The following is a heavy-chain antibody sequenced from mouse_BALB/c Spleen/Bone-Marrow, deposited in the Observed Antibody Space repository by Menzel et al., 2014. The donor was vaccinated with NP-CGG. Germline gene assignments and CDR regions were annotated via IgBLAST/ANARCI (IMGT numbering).Heavy chain of an antibody. CDR1: GFNIKDTY. Sequence: EVQLQESGAELVKPGASVMLSCTASGFNIKDTYMYWVKQRPEQGLEWIGRIDPANGDRKYDPKFQGKATITADTSSNTAYLQLSSLTSEDTAGYYWARSSPYYDMDYWGQGTSVTVSS. D-gene: IGHD6-1*01. J-gene: IGHJ4*01. CDR2: IDPANGDR. CDR3: ARSSPYYDMDY. V-gene: IGHV14-3*02.